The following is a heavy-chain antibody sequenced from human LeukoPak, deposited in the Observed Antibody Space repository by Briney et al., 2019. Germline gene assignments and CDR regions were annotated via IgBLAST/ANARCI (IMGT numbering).Heavy chain of an antibody. CDR1: GFTFSSSG. CDR3: AKSGSSGGSPPPFDY. D-gene: IGHD6-19*01. V-gene: IGHV3-23*01. J-gene: IGHJ4*02. Sequence: PGGSLRLSCAASGFTFSSSGMSWVRQAPGKGLEWASAISGSGGSTYYADSVKGRFTISRDNSKNTLYLQMNSLRAEDTAVYYCAKSGSSGGSPPPFDYWGQGTLVTVSS. CDR2: ISGSGGST.